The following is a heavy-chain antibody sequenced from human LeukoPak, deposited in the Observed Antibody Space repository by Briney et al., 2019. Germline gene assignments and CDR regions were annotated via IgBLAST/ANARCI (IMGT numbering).Heavy chain of an antibody. CDR2: IYYSGST. D-gene: IGHD3/OR15-3a*01. Sequence: SETLSLTCTVSGGSISSYYWSWIRQPPGKGLEWIGYIYYSGSTNYNPSLKSRVTISVDTSKNQFSLKLSSVTAADTAVYYCARLSHGSLDMFDYWGQGTLVTVSS. V-gene: IGHV4-59*08. J-gene: IGHJ4*02. CDR1: GGSISSYY. CDR3: ARLSHGSLDMFDY.